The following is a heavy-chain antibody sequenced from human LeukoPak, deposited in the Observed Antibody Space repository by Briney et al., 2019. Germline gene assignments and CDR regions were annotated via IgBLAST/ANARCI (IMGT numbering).Heavy chain of an antibody. Sequence: GGSLRLSCAASGFTVSSNYMSWVRQAPGKGLEWVSVVSNSAGSTFYADSVKGRFTISRDNSKNTLYLQMNSLRAEDTAVYYCAKRASGSGTSLYYFDYWGQGTLVTVSS. CDR2: VSNSAGST. CDR3: AKRASGSGTSLYYFDY. V-gene: IGHV3-23*01. CDR1: GFTVSSNY. J-gene: IGHJ4*02. D-gene: IGHD3-10*01.